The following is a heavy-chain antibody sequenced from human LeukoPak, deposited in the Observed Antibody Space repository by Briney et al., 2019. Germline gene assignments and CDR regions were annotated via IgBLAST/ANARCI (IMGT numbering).Heavy chain of an antibody. CDR2: IYSSGST. Sequence: ASETLSLTCTVSGGSISGYYWSWIRQPAERGLEWIGRIYSSGSTDYRPSLESRDTMSVDTSKNHFSLKLSSVTAADRAVYYCARFYYDTTAYYFDYWGQGTLVTVSS. D-gene: IGHD3-22*01. CDR3: ARFYYDTTAYYFDY. J-gene: IGHJ4*02. V-gene: IGHV4-4*07. CDR1: GGSISGYY.